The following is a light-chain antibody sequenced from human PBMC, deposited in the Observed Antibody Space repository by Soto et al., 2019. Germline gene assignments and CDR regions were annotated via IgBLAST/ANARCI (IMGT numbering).Light chain of an antibody. J-gene: IGLJ3*02. Sequence: QSVLTQTPSASGTPGQTVTISCSGSRSNIGNNAVSWYQQFPGTAPKLLIYNNNQRPSGVPDRFSGSKSGTSASLAISGLQSWDEADYYWATWDDSLNARGVFGGGTKVTVL. CDR1: RSNIGNNA. CDR3: ATWDDSLNARGV. CDR2: NNN. V-gene: IGLV1-44*01.